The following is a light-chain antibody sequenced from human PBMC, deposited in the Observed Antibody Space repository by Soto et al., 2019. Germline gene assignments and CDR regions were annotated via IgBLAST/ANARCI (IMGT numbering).Light chain of an antibody. Sequence: EIVMTQSPATLSVSPGERATLSCRASQSVSSDLAWYQQKPGQAPRLLIYGASTRAAGIPARFSGSGSGTDFTLTISSLQPDDFATYYCQQYNSYSRTFGQGTKVDIK. V-gene: IGKV3-15*01. CDR3: QQYNSYSRT. CDR2: GAS. J-gene: IGKJ1*01. CDR1: QSVSSD.